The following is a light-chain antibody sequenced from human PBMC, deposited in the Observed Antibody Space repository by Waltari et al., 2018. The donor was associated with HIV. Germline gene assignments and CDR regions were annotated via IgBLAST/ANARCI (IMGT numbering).Light chain of an antibody. CDR3: QQYGASPRT. CDR1: QSVTSNS. J-gene: IGKJ1*01. Sequence: EIVLTQSPGTLSLSPGERATLSCRATQSVTSNSLAWYQQKPGQAPRLLVYGASSRATDIPDRFSGSGSGTDFTLTITKLEPEDSAVYYCQQYGASPRTFGQGTKVEI. CDR2: GAS. V-gene: IGKV3-20*01.